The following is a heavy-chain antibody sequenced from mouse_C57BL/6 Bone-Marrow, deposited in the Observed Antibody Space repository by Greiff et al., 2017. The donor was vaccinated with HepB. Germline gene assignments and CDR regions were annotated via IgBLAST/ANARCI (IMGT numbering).Heavy chain of an antibody. Sequence: ESGPGLVKPSQSLSLTCSVTGYSITSGYYWNWIRQFPGNKLEWMGYISYDGSNNYNPSLKNRISITRDTSKNQFFLKLNSVTTEDTATYYCAGGAYYRLSMDYWGQGTSVTVSS. CDR3: AGGAYYRLSMDY. CDR1: GYSITSGYY. D-gene: IGHD1-1*01. CDR2: ISYDGSN. V-gene: IGHV3-6*01. J-gene: IGHJ4*01.